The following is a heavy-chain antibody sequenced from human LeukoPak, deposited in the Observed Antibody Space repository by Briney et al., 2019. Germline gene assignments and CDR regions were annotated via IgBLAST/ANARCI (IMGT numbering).Heavy chain of an antibody. CDR2: IIPIFGTA. J-gene: IGHJ6*03. D-gene: IGHD3-22*01. Sequence: ASVKVSCKASGGTFSSYAISWVRQAPGQGLEWMGGIIPIFGTANYAQKFQGRVTITTDESTSTAYMELSSLRSEDTDVYYCARAAVDSSGYYPQYYYYYYMDVWGKGTTVTVSS. V-gene: IGHV1-69*05. CDR3: ARAAVDSSGYYPQYYYYYYMDV. CDR1: GGTFSSYA.